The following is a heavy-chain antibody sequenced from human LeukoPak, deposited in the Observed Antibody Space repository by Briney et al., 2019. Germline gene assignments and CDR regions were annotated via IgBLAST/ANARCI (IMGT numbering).Heavy chain of an antibody. CDR2: ISSSSSYI. CDR1: GLTFSSYS. D-gene: IGHD6-6*01. Sequence: GGSLRLSCAASGLTFSSYSMNWVRQAPGKGLEWVSSISSSSSYIYYADSVKGRFTISRDNAKNSLYLQMNSLRAEDTAVYYCARDRGGSSSSVFDYWGQGTLVTVSS. J-gene: IGHJ4*02. CDR3: ARDRGGSSSSVFDY. V-gene: IGHV3-21*01.